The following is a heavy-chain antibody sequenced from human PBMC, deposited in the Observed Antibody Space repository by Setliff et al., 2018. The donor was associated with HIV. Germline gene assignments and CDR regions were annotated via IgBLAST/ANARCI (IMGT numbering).Heavy chain of an antibody. J-gene: IGHJ5*02. D-gene: IGHD7-27*01. V-gene: IGHV1-3*01. CDR3: ARQLSNSLEA. Sequence: GASVKVSCKTSGYTFKSYDINWVRQAPGQRPEWMARINAGNGNREYSPKFQGRVTITADTSASTMYMELSSLRSEDTAVYYCARQLSNSLEAWGQGTLVTVSS. CDR1: GYTFKSYD. CDR2: INAGNGNR.